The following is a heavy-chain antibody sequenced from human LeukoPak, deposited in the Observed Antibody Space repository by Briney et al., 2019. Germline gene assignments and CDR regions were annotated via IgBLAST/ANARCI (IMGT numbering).Heavy chain of an antibody. Sequence: PGRSLRLSCAASGFTFSSYAMHWVRQAPGKGLEWVAVISYDGSNKYYADSVKGRFTISRDNSKNTLYLQMNSLRAEDTAVYYCARDWIQPYPYGMDVWGQGTTVTVSS. V-gene: IGHV3-30-3*01. CDR1: GFTFSSYA. CDR3: ARDWIQPYPYGMDV. D-gene: IGHD5-18*01. CDR2: ISYDGSNK. J-gene: IGHJ6*02.